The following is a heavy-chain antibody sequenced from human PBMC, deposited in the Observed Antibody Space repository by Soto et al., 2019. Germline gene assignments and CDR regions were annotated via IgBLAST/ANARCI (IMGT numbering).Heavy chain of an antibody. V-gene: IGHV3-30*04. CDR3: ATVVVVIAFAI. D-gene: IGHD3-22*01. Sequence: PRGSLRLSCAASGFTFSSYALDWARQAPGKGLEWVAVISYDGSNKYYAGSVKGRFTIARDHSKNTLYRQMNSLRAEDTAVYYCATVVVVIAFAIGGQGTMATVSS. CDR1: GFTFSSYA. J-gene: IGHJ3*02. CDR2: ISYDGSNK.